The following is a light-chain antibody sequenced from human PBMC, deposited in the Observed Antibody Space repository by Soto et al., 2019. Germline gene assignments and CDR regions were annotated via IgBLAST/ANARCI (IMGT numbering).Light chain of an antibody. Sequence: EIVLTQSPGTLSLSTGDRATLSCRASQSVPSGHLAWYQQKRGQAPRLLIYGASSRASGIPDRFRGSGSETDFTLTINRLEPEDFATYYCQQYDTSPYTFGQGTKLDIK. J-gene: IGKJ2*01. CDR3: QQYDTSPYT. CDR2: GAS. V-gene: IGKV3-20*01. CDR1: QSVPSGH.